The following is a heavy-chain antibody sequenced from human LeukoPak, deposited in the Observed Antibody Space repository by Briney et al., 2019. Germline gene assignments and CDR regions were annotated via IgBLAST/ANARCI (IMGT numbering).Heavy chain of an antibody. D-gene: IGHD1-26*01. J-gene: IGHJ5*02. Sequence: SETLSLTCTVSGGSISSYYWSWIRQPPGKGLEWIGYIYYSGSTNYNPSLKSRVTISVDTSKNQFSLKLSSVTAADTAVYYCARRNLAKALSPWGQGTLVTVSS. CDR1: GGSISSYY. V-gene: IGHV4-59*08. CDR2: IYYSGST. CDR3: ARRNLAKALSP.